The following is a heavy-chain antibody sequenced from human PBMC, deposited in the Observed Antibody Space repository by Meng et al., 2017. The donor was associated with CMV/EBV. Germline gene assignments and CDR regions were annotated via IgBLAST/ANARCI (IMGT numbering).Heavy chain of an antibody. CDR3: AKDAGGYSGPFDI. V-gene: IGHV3-23*01. Sequence: GGSLRLSCVGSGFTFRSYAMSWVRQAPGKGLEWVSGLSGSGGDTYHADSVKGRFSISRDNSKNTLHLQMDSLRAEDTAVYYCAKDAGGYSGPFDIWGQGTMVTVSS. D-gene: IGHD1-26*01. CDR1: GFTFRSYA. J-gene: IGHJ3*02. CDR2: LSGSGGDT.